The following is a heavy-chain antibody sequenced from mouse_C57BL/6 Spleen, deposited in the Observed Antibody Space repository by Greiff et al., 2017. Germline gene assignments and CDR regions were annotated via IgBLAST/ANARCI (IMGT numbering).Heavy chain of an antibody. CDR3: ATGYGNYDYFDY. V-gene: IGHV14-2*01. CDR2: IDPEDGET. J-gene: IGHJ2*01. Sequence: VHVKQSGAELVKPGASVKLSCTASGFNIKDYYMHWVKQRTEQGLEWIGRIDPEDGETKYAPKFQGKATITADTSSNTAYLQLSSLTSEDTAVYYCATGYGNYDYFDYWGQGTTLTVSS. CDR1: GFNIKDYY. D-gene: IGHD2-10*02.